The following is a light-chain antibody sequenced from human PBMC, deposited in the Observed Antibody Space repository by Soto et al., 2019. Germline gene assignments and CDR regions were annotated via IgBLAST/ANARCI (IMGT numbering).Light chain of an antibody. Sequence: QSALTQPASVSGSPGQSITIFCTGTSSDVGGYNYVSWYQQHPGKAPKLMIYEVSKRPSGVPDRFSGSKSGNTASLTVSGLQAEDEADYYCNSYVGSNNWVFGGGTKLTVL. J-gene: IGLJ3*02. CDR1: SSDVGGYNY. CDR3: NSYVGSNNWV. V-gene: IGLV2-8*01. CDR2: EVS.